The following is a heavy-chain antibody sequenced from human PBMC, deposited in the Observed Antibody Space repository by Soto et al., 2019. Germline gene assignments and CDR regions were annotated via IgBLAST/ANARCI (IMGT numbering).Heavy chain of an antibody. Sequence: GALVKVSCKASGGTFSSYAISWVRQAPGQGLEWLGGIIPIFGTANYAQKFQGRVTITADKSTSTAYMELSSLRSEDTAVYYCARDKKQWLADVTYYYYGMDVWSQGTTVTVSS. CDR1: GGTFSSYA. D-gene: IGHD6-19*01. J-gene: IGHJ6*02. CDR3: ARDKKQWLADVTYYYYGMDV. CDR2: IIPIFGTA. V-gene: IGHV1-69*06.